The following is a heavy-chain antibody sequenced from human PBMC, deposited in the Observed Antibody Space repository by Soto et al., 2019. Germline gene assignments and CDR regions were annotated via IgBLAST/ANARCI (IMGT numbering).Heavy chain of an antibody. V-gene: IGHV3-23*01. CDR1: GFTVSSNY. J-gene: IGHJ3*02. CDR3: AKGIRAADDAFDI. CDR2: ISGSGGST. Sequence: GGSLRLSCAASGFTVSSNYMSWVRQAPGKGLEWVSAISGSGGSTYYADSVKGRFTISRDNSKNTLYLQMNSLRAEDTAVYYCAKGIRAADDAFDIWGQGTMVTVSS. D-gene: IGHD6-13*01.